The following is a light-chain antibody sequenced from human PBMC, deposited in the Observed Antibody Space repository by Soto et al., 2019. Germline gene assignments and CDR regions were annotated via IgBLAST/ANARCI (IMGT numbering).Light chain of an antibody. J-gene: IGKJ4*01. V-gene: IGKV3-15*01. CDR3: QQYNNWPFLT. CDR1: QSVSSN. CDR2: GAS. Sequence: EIVMTQSPATLSVTPGERATLSCRASQSVSSNLAWYQQKPGQAPRLLIYGASTRATGLPARFSGSGSGTECTLTISSLQSEDLAGYYCQQYNNWPFLTFGGGTKVEIK.